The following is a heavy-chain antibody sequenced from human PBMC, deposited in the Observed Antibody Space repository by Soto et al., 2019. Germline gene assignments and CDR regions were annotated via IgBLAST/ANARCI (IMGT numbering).Heavy chain of an antibody. J-gene: IGHJ5*02. Sequence: QVQLVQSGAEVKKPGASVKVSCKASGYTFTGYYMHWVRQAPGQGLEWMGWINPNSGGTNYAQKFQRWVTMTRDTSISTAYMELSRLRSDGTAVYYCARGGEYCSSTSCPLGERFDPWGQGTLVTVSS. CDR3: ARGGEYCSSTSCPLGERFDP. V-gene: IGHV1-2*04. CDR2: INPNSGGT. D-gene: IGHD2-2*01. CDR1: GYTFTGYY.